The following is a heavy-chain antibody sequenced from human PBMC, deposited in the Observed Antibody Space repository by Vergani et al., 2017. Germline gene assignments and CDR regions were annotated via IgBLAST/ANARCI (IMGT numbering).Heavy chain of an antibody. Sequence: EVQLLESGGGLVQPGGSLRLSCAASGFTFSSYAMSWVRQAPGKGLEWVSAISGSGGSTYYADSVKGRFTISRDNSKNTLYLQMNSLRAEDTAVYYCAKDPIVVVPAAWDPPNDYWGQGTLVTVSS. CDR1: GFTFSSYA. V-gene: IGHV3-23*01. CDR2: ISGSGGST. CDR3: AKDPIVVVPAAWDPPNDY. J-gene: IGHJ4*02. D-gene: IGHD2-2*01.